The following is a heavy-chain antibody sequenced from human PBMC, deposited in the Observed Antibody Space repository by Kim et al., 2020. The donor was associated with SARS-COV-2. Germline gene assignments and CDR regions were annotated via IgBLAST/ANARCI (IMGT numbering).Heavy chain of an antibody. CDR2: INHSGST. V-gene: IGHV4-34*01. J-gene: IGHJ4*02. D-gene: IGHD6-13*01. CDR1: GASFSGYY. CDR3: ARAGGYSSSWYDY. Sequence: SETLSLTCAVYGASFSGYYWSWIRQPPGKGLEWIGEINHSGSTNYNPSLKSRVTISVDTSKNQFSLKLSSVTAADTAVYYCARAGGYSSSWYDYGGQGTLVTVSS.